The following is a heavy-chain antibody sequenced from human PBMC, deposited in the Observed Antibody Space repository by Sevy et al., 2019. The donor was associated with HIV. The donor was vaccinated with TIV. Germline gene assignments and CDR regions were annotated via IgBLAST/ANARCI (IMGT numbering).Heavy chain of an antibody. CDR1: GYTFTDHY. V-gene: IGHV1-2*02. CDR3: ARGRVMFDS. J-gene: IGHJ4*02. Sequence: ASVKVSCKASGYTFTDHYLHWLRQAPGQGLEWVGYINPKSGVTNYPRKFRGRVTVTADTSLGTVYMEVRSLRSDDTALYYCARGRVMFDSWGQGTLVTVSS. CDR2: INPKSGVT.